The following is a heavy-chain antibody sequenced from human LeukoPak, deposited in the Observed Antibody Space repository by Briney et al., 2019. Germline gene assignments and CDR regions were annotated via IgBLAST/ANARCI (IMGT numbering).Heavy chain of an antibody. D-gene: IGHD3-3*01. Sequence: SETLSLTCTVSGGSISSYYWSWIRQPPGKGLEWIGYIYYSGSTHYNPSLKSRVTMSVDTSKNQFSLKLSSVTAADAAVYYCARVAFWSGYYTHFDYWGQGTLVTVSS. CDR2: IYYSGST. J-gene: IGHJ4*02. V-gene: IGHV4-59*12. CDR3: ARVAFWSGYYTHFDY. CDR1: GGSISSYY.